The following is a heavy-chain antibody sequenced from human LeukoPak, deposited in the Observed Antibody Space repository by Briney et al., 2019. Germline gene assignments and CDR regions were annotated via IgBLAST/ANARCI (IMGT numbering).Heavy chain of an antibody. D-gene: IGHD6-19*01. Sequence: ASVKVSCKASGYTITGYYIHWVRQAPGQGLEWMGWINPNSGDTNYAQKFQGRVTMTRDTPISTAYMELSRLRSDDTAVYYCASSGYSSGWSNFDYWGQGTLVTVSS. CDR3: ASSGYSSGWSNFDY. V-gene: IGHV1-2*02. J-gene: IGHJ4*02. CDR2: INPNSGDT. CDR1: GYTITGYY.